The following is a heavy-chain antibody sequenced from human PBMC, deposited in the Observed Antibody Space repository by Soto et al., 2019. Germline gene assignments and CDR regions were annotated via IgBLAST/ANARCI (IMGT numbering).Heavy chain of an antibody. Sequence: LSCEASGFSFITYWMNWVRQAPGKGLEWLASIKEDGSEKQXVDSVKGRFTISRDNAKNSLYLQMNSLNEEDTAVYYCVRAISGSFALWGQGTLVIVSS. V-gene: IGHV3-7*04. J-gene: IGHJ4*02. D-gene: IGHD3-9*01. CDR1: GFSFITYW. CDR2: IKEDGSEK. CDR3: VRAISGSFAL.